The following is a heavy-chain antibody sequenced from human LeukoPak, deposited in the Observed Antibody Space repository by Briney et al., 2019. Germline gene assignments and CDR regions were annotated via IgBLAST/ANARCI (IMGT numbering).Heavy chain of an antibody. CDR2: IYTSGST. CDR3: ARLSAVVAALDY. V-gene: IGHV4-4*07. D-gene: IGHD2-15*01. J-gene: IGHJ4*02. CDR1: GGSISSYY. Sequence: SETLSLTCTVSGGSISSYYWSWIRQPAGKGLEWIGRIYTSGSTNYNPSLKSRVTISVDTSKNQFSLKLSSVTAADTAVYYCARLSAVVAALDYWGQGTLVTVSS.